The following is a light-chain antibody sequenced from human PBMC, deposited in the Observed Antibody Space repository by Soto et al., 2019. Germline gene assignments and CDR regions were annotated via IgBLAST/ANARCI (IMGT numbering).Light chain of an antibody. Sequence: QSALTQPRSVSGSPGQPVTISCTGTSSDVGGYNYVSWYQQHPGKAPKLMIYDVSKRPSGVPDRFSGSKSGNTASLTISGLQAEDEADYYCCSYAGSPVFGGGTQLTVL. CDR1: SSDVGGYNY. CDR3: CSYAGSPV. CDR2: DVS. V-gene: IGLV2-11*01. J-gene: IGLJ7*01.